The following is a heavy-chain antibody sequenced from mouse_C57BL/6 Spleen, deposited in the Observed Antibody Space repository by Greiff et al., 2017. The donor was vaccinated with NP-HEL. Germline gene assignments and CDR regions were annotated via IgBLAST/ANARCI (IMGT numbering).Heavy chain of an antibody. J-gene: IGHJ1*03. CDR1: GYTFTSYW. Sequence: QVQLQQPGAELVMPGASVKLSCKASGYTFTSYWMHWVKQRPGQGLEWIGEIDPSDSYTNYNQKFKGKSTLTVDKSSSTAYMQLSSLTSEDSAVDYCARGYYYGSSQWYFDVWGTGTTVTVSS. CDR3: ARGYYYGSSQWYFDV. V-gene: IGHV1-69*01. D-gene: IGHD1-1*01. CDR2: IDPSDSYT.